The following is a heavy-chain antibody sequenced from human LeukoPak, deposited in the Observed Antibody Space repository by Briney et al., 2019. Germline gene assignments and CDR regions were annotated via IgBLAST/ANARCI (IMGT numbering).Heavy chain of an antibody. CDR1: GFTFTSSA. CDR3: AAVTFSSGYSDY. CDR2: IVVGSGNT. J-gene: IGHJ4*02. D-gene: IGHD3-22*01. V-gene: IGHV1-58*02. Sequence: ASVKVSCKASGFTFTSSAMQWVRQARGQRLEWIGWIVVGSGNTNYAQKFQGRVTITRDMSTSTAYMELSSLRSEDTAVYYCAAVTFSSGYSDYWGQGSLVTVSS.